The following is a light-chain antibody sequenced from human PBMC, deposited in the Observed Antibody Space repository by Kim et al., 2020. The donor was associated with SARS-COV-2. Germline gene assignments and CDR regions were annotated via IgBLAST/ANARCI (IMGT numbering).Light chain of an antibody. Sequence: SVALGQTARITCGGSSIGAKSVHWYKQKPGQAPVLVIYRDRNRPSGIPERFSGSNSGNTATLTISRAQAGDEADYYCHVWDSNTAVFGGGTQLTVL. CDR3: HVWDSNTAV. J-gene: IGLJ3*02. CDR1: SIGAKS. V-gene: IGLV3-9*01. CDR2: RDR.